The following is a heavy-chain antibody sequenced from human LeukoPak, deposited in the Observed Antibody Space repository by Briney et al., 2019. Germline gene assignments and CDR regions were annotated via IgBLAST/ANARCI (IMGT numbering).Heavy chain of an antibody. CDR1: GFTVSSNY. D-gene: IGHD6-19*01. CDR2: IYSGGST. Sequence: GGSLRLSCAASGFTVSSNYMSWVRQAPGKGLEWVSVIYSGGSTYYAASVKGRFTISRDNSKNTLYLQMNSLRAEDTAVYYCALRAPSTIAVAGTFLRDYWGQGTLVTVSS. V-gene: IGHV3-53*01. J-gene: IGHJ4*02. CDR3: ALRAPSTIAVAGTFLRDY.